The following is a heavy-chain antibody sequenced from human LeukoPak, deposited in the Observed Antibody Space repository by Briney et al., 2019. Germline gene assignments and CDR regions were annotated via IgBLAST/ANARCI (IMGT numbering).Heavy chain of an antibody. CDR3: ARRWSSSWFLGWWFDP. D-gene: IGHD6-13*01. Sequence: SETLSLTCAVYGGSFSGYYWSWIRQPPGKGLEWIGEINHSGSTNYNPSLKSRVTISVDTSKNQFSLKLSSVTAADTAVYYCARRWSSSWFLGWWFDPWGRGTLVTVSS. V-gene: IGHV4-34*01. CDR1: GGSFSGYY. J-gene: IGHJ5*02. CDR2: INHSGST.